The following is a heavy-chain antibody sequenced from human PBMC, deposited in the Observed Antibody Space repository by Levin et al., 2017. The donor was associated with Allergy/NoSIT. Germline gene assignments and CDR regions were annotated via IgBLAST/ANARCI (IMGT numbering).Heavy chain of an antibody. Sequence: GGSLRLSCAASGFTFSSYGMHWVRQAPGKGLEWVAVISYDGSNKYYADSVKGRFTISRDNSKNTLYLQMNSLRAEDTAVYYCAKPGVPYDSSGYYRFDYWGQGTLVTVSS. CDR1: GFTFSSYG. CDR3: AKPGVPYDSSGYYRFDY. D-gene: IGHD3-22*01. J-gene: IGHJ4*02. V-gene: IGHV3-30*18. CDR2: ISYDGSNK.